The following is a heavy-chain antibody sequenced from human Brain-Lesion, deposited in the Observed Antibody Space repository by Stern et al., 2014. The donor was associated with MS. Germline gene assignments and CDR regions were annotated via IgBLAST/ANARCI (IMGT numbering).Heavy chain of an antibody. D-gene: IGHD3-22*01. CDR3: ATYYYDSTGYNDF. J-gene: IGHJ4*02. V-gene: IGHV1-2*04. CDR2: INPKSGGT. CDR1: GYTFTGYY. Sequence: VHLVESGAEVKKPGASVKVSCKASGYTFTGYYMHWVRLAPGQGLEWMGWINPKSGGTNYAQKFQGWVTMTRDTSINTAYMELSRLRSDDTAVYYCATYYYDSTGYNDFWGQGTLVTVSS.